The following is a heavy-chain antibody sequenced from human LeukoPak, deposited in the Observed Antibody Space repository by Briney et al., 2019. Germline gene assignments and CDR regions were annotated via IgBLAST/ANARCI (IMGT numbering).Heavy chain of an antibody. V-gene: IGHV4-38-2*02. CDR2: IYHSGST. J-gene: IGHJ3*02. D-gene: IGHD3-16*02. Sequence: SETLSLTCTVSGYSISSGYYWGWIRQPPGQGLEWIGSIYHSGSTYYNPSLKSRFTISVDTSKNQFSLKLSSVTAADTAVYYCARAMTYDYVWGSYQGAFDIWGQGTMVTVSS. CDR3: ARAMTYDYVWGSYQGAFDI. CDR1: GYSISSGYY.